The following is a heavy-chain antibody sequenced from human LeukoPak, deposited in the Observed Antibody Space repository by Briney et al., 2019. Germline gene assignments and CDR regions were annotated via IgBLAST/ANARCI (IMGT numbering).Heavy chain of an antibody. J-gene: IGHJ4*02. CDR2: ISRDGYST. V-gene: IGHV3-43*01. D-gene: IGHD5-12*01. Sequence: PGGSLRLSCAASGFTFDEYSMHWVRQAPGKGLEWVALISRDGYSTYYGDSVKGRFTISRDDARNSLYLQMNSLRGEDTAVYYCAGERGGYGFYWGQGTLVTVSS. CDR1: GFTFDEYS. CDR3: AGERGGYGFY.